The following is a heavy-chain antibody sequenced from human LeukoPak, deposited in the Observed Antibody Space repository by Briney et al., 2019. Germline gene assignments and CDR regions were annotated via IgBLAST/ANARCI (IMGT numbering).Heavy chain of an antibody. J-gene: IGHJ4*02. CDR1: GFTFTSYA. V-gene: IGHV3-23*01. D-gene: IGHD3-3*01. Sequence: PGGSLRLSCVASGFTFTSYAMSWVRQAPGKGLEWVSEISGSVGSTYYADSVKGRFTISRGNSKNTLYLQINSLRAEDTAVYYCAKGGYAGSGYWSDYWGQGTLVTVSS. CDR2: ISGSVGST. CDR3: AKGGYAGSGYWSDY.